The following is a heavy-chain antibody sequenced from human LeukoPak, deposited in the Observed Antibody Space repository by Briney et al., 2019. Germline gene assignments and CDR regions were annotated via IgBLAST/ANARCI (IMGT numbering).Heavy chain of an antibody. V-gene: IGHV4-59*01. CDR1: GGSISSYY. CDR3: ARDPDCSGGSCEHYFDY. CDR2: IYYSGST. J-gene: IGHJ4*02. D-gene: IGHD2-15*01. Sequence: PETLSLTCTVSGGSISSYYWSWIRQPPGKGLEWIGYIYYSGSTNYNPSLKSRVIISVDTSKNQFSLKLSSVTAADTAVYYCARDPDCSGGSCEHYFDYWGQGTLVTVSS.